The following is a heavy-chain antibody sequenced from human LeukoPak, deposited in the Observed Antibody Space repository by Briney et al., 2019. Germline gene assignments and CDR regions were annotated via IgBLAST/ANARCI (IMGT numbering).Heavy chain of an antibody. V-gene: IGHV3-48*04. CDR2: INSSSSTI. D-gene: IGHD3-22*01. CDR3: ARVGADYYDSSGYLPLDY. CDR1: GFTFSSYS. Sequence: GGSLRLSCAASGFTFSSYSMNWIRQAPGQGLEWVSFINSSSSTIYYADSVKGRFTISRDNAKNSLYLQMNSLRAEDTAVYYCARVGADYYDSSGYLPLDYWGQGTLVTVSS. J-gene: IGHJ4*02.